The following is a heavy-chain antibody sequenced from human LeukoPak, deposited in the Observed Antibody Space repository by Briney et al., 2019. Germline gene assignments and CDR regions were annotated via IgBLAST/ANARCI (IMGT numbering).Heavy chain of an antibody. Sequence: SETLSLTCAVYGGSFNGYYWSWIRQPPGKGLEWIGEINHSGSTNYNPSLKSRVTISVDTSKNQFSLKLSSVTAADTAVYYCARGRFSSSWYGSGRAVYYFDYWGQGTLVTVSS. J-gene: IGHJ4*02. CDR3: ARGRFSSSWYGSGRAVYYFDY. D-gene: IGHD6-13*01. V-gene: IGHV4-34*01. CDR2: INHSGST. CDR1: GGSFNGYY.